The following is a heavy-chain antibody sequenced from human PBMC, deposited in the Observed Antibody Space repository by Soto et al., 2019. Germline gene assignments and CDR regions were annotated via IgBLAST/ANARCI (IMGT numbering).Heavy chain of an antibody. CDR1: GGSFSGYY. CDR2: INHSGST. D-gene: IGHD3-16*02. V-gene: IGHV4-34*01. CDR3: ARGLDDYIWGSYRYTGWYYSYYMDF. Sequence: PSETLSLTCAVYGGSFSGYYWSWIRQPPGKGLEWIGEINHSGSTNYNPSLKSRVTISVDTSKNQFSLKLSSVTAADTAVYYCARGLDDYIWGSYRYTGWYYSYYMDFSGKGTMVTVSS. J-gene: IGHJ6*03.